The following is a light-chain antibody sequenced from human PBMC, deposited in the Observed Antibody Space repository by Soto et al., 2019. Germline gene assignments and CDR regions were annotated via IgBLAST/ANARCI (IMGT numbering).Light chain of an antibody. J-gene: IGKJ1*01. CDR1: QSLVFSDGNSY. CDR3: MPGTHWPRT. V-gene: IGKV2-30*01. Sequence: DVVMTQSPLSLAVTLGQPASISCRSSQSLVFSDGNSYLDWFQQRPGQPPRRLIYKVSNRDSGVPDRFSGSGSGTDFTLKISRVEAEDVRVYYCMPGTHWPRTFGQGTRVEI. CDR2: KVS.